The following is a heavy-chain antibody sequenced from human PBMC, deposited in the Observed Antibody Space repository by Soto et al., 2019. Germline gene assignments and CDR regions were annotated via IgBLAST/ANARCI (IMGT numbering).Heavy chain of an antibody. CDR2: INAGNGNT. Sequence: QVQLVQSGAEVKKPGASVKVSCKASGYTFTSYVLHWVRQAPGQRPEWMGWINAGNGNTKYSQNFQGRVTISKNTSASTVYMELRSLKSEDTSVYYCARDRTYYGDYMGDYWRQGPLVAVSS. CDR1: GYTFTSYV. CDR3: ARDRTYYGDYMGDY. J-gene: IGHJ4*02. V-gene: IGHV1-3*01. D-gene: IGHD4-17*01.